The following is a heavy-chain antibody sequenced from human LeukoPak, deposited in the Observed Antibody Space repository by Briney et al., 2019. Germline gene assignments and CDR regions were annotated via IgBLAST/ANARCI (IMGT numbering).Heavy chain of an antibody. Sequence: PGGSPRLSCAASGFTFSSYWMSWVRQAPGKGLEWVANIKQDGSEKYYVDSVKGRFTISRDNAKNSLYLQMNSLRAEDTAVYYCARDHWPSTTAIAVAGGAVDYWGQGTLVTVSS. CDR1: GFTFSSYW. CDR2: IKQDGSEK. D-gene: IGHD6-19*01. J-gene: IGHJ4*02. CDR3: ARDHWPSTTAIAVAGGAVDY. V-gene: IGHV3-7*01.